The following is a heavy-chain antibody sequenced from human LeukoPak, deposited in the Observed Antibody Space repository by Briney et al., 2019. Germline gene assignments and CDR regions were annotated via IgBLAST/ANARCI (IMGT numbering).Heavy chain of an antibody. CDR3: ARGPNKPYSRAFNWFDP. J-gene: IGHJ5*02. CDR1: GYTFTSYD. CDR2: MNPNSGNT. V-gene: IGHV1-8*01. Sequence: ASVKVSCKASGYTFTSYDINWVRQAPGQGLEWMGWMNPNSGNTGYAQKFQGRVTMTRNTSISTAYMELSSLRSEDTAVYYCARGPNKPYSRAFNWFDPWGQGTLVTVSS. D-gene: IGHD6-13*01.